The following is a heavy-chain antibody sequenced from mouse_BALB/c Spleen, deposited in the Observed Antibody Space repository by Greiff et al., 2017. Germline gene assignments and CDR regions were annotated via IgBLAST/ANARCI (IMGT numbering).Heavy chain of an antibody. D-gene: IGHD2-4*01. CDR3: ARIYYDYDCFDY. CDR2: ISSGSSTI. CDR1: GFTFSSFG. J-gene: IGHJ2*01. Sequence: EVKLVESGGGLVQPGGSRKLSCAASGFTFSSFGMHWVRQAPEKGLEWVAYISSGSSTIYYADTVKGRFTISRDNPKNTLFLQMTSLRSEDTAMYYCARIYYDYDCFDYWGQGTTLTVSS. V-gene: IGHV5-17*02.